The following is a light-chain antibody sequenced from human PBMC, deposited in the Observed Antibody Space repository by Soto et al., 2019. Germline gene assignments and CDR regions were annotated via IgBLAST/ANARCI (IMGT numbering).Light chain of an antibody. Sequence: EIVLTQSPATPSLSPGERATLSCRASQSVSSYLAWYQQKPGQAPRLLIYDASNRATGIPARFSGSGSGTDFILTISSLEPEDFAVYYCQQRSNWPPYTFGQGTKLEIK. CDR1: QSVSSY. V-gene: IGKV3-11*01. CDR3: QQRSNWPPYT. CDR2: DAS. J-gene: IGKJ2*01.